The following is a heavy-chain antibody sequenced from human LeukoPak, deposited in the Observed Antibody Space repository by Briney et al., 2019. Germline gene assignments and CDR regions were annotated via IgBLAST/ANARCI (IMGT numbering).Heavy chain of an antibody. CDR2: IIPIFGTA. Sequence: ASVKVSCKASGGTFSSYAISWVRQAPGQGLEWMGGIIPIFGTANYAQKFQGRVTITADESTSTAYMELSSLRSEDTAVYYCASSGKLAAAGTIDYWGQGTLVTVSS. CDR1: GGTFSSYA. D-gene: IGHD6-13*01. V-gene: IGHV1-69*13. CDR3: ASSGKLAAAGTIDY. J-gene: IGHJ4*02.